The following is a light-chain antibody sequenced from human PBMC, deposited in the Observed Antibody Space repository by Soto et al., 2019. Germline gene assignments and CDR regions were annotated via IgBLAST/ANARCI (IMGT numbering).Light chain of an antibody. CDR1: SSDVGSYNL. Sequence: QSALTQPASVSGSPGQSITISCTGTSSDVGSYNLVSWYQQHPGKAPKLMIYEGSKRPSGVSNRFSGSKSGNTASLTISGLQAEDEAHYYCCSYAGSSIWVFGGWTKLTVL. CDR3: CSYAGSSIWV. V-gene: IGLV2-23*01. CDR2: EGS. J-gene: IGLJ3*02.